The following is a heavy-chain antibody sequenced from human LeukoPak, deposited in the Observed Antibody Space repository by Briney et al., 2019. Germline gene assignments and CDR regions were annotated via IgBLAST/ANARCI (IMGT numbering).Heavy chain of an antibody. D-gene: IGHD2-2*01. CDR2: ISGSGGST. CDR3: AKDRVVVVPAARDFDY. Sequence: PGGSLRLSCAASGFTFSSYAMSWVRQAPGKGLEWVSAISGSGGSTYYADSVKGRFTISRDNSKNTLYLQMNSLRAEDTAVYYCAKDRVVVVPAARDFDYWGQGTLVTVSS. CDR1: GFTFSSYA. V-gene: IGHV3-23*01. J-gene: IGHJ4*02.